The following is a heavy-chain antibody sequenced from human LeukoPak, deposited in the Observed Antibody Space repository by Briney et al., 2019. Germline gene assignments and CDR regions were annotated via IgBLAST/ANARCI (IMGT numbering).Heavy chain of an antibody. CDR3: ASIPAAIGFFGELYPFHY. Sequence: GGSLRLSCAASGFTVSSNYMSWVRQAPGKGLEWVSVIYSGGSTYYADSVKGRFTISRDNSKNTLYLQMNSLRAEDTAVYYCASIPAAIGFFGELYPFHYWGQGTLVTVSS. CDR2: IYSGGST. J-gene: IGHJ4*02. CDR1: GFTVSSNY. D-gene: IGHD3-10*01. V-gene: IGHV3-53*05.